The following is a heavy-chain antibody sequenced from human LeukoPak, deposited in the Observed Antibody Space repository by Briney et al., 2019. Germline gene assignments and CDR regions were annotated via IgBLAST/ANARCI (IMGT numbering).Heavy chain of an antibody. CDR2: INQDGSDK. CDR3: AKDGYCSGGNCYSANDAFDI. J-gene: IGHJ3*02. V-gene: IGHV3-7*05. Sequence: GGSLRLSCAASGFTFSSYWMTWVRQAPGKGLEWVANINQDGSDKYYVDSVKGRFTISRDNAKNSLYLQMNSLRAEDTATYYCAKDGYCSGGNCYSANDAFDIWGQGTMVTVSS. D-gene: IGHD2-15*01. CDR1: GFTFSSYW.